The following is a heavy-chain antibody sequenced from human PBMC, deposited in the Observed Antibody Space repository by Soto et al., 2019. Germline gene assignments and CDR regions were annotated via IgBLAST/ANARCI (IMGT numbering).Heavy chain of an antibody. V-gene: IGHV3-30*03. CDR1: GFTFSSYG. J-gene: IGHJ3*02. CDR3: VREPRYCSGGSCSIMGDAFDI. Sequence: GSLRLPCAASGFTFSSYGMHRVRQAPGKGLEWVSVISYDGSNKYYADSVKGRFSISTDSSKNALYLQMNSLRAEDSAVYYCVREPRYCSGGSCSIMGDAFDIWGQGTKVTVSS. D-gene: IGHD2-15*01. CDR2: ISYDGSNK.